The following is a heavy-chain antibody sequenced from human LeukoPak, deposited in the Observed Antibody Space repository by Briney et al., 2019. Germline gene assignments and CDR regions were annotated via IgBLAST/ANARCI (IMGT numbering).Heavy chain of an antibody. CDR2: ISAYYGNT. V-gene: IGHV1-18*04. J-gene: IGHJ4*02. CDR1: GYIFTSYG. Sequence: GASVKVSCKASGYIFTSYGISWVRQAPGQGLEWMGWISAYYGNTNYAQKFQGRVTMTTDASSSTAYMDLRSLRSDDTAVYYCARAVSNSGEFDYWGQGTLVTVSS. D-gene: IGHD1-26*01. CDR3: ARAVSNSGEFDY.